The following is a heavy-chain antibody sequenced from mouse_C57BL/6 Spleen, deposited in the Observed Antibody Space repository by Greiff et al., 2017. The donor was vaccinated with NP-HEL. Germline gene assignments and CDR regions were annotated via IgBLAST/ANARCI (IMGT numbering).Heavy chain of an antibody. CDR1: GYTFTEYT. CDR3: ARGDGSSWGFAY. D-gene: IGHD1-1*01. J-gene: IGHJ3*01. Sequence: QVQLQQSGAELVKPGASVKLSCKASGYTFTEYTIHWVKQRSGQGLEWIGWFYPGSGSIKYNEKFKDKATLTANQSSSTVYMVLSRLTSEDSAVYYCARGDGSSWGFAYWGQGTLVTVSA. CDR2: FYPGSGSI. V-gene: IGHV1-62-2*01.